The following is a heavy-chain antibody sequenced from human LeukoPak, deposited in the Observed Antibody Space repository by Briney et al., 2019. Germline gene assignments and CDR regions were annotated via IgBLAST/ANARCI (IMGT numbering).Heavy chain of an antibody. D-gene: IGHD1-7*01. J-gene: IGHJ4*02. CDR1: GFTVSSKY. CDR2: IYSGGST. CDR3: ARAEDWNYRY. V-gene: IGHV3-66*01. Sequence: PGGSLRLSCVASGFTVSSKYMTWVRQAPGKGLEWVSVIYSGGSTYYADSVKGRFIISRDISKNTLSLQMNSLRAEDTALYYCARAEDWNYRYWGQGTLVTVSS.